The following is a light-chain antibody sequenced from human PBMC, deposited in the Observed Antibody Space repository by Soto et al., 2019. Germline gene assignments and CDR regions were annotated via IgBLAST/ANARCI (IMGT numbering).Light chain of an antibody. Sequence: EIVLTQSPGTLSLSPGERATLSCRASQSVSNNYLAWYQQKPGQAPRLLIYGASNRATGSPDRFSGSGSGTDFTLTISRLEPEDFAVYYCQQYGSSGTVGQGTKVEIK. CDR2: GAS. CDR1: QSVSNNY. CDR3: QQYGSSGT. V-gene: IGKV3-20*01. J-gene: IGKJ1*01.